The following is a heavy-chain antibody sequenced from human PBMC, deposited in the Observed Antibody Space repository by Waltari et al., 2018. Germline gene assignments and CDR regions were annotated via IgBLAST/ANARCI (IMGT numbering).Heavy chain of an antibody. Sequence: EVQLVESGGGLVQPGGSLRLSCAASGFTFSSYEMTWVGQAPGKGLEWVSYISSSGSTISYADSVKGLFTISRDNAKNSLYLQMNSLRAEDTAVYYCAREIGSVDTAIDYWGQGTLVTVSS. J-gene: IGHJ4*02. CDR3: AREIGSVDTAIDY. D-gene: IGHD5-18*01. CDR1: GFTFSSYE. CDR2: ISSSGSTI. V-gene: IGHV3-48*03.